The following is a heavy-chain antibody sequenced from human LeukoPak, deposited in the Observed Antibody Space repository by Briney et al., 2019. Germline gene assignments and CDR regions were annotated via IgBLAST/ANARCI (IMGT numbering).Heavy chain of an antibody. D-gene: IGHD2-15*01. CDR3: ARAPVAAAPPYFDY. CDR2: IYSGGYT. J-gene: IGHJ4*02. Sequence: SGGSLRLSCAPSGFTVSINYISGVRQAPGKGLEWVSVIYSGGYTYYADSVKGRFTISRDNSQNTLYLQMNSLTAEDTAVYYCARAPVAAAPPYFDYWGQGTLVTVSS. CDR1: GFTVSINY. V-gene: IGHV3-53*01.